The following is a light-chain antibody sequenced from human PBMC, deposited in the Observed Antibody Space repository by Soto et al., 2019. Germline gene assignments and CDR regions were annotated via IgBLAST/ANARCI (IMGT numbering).Light chain of an antibody. V-gene: IGLV1-40*01. J-gene: IGLJ2*01. CDR1: SSNIGAGYD. CDR3: QSYDSSLSVDVV. Sequence: QSVLTQPPSVSGAPGQRVTISCTGSSSNIGAGYDVHWYQQLPGTAPKLLIYGNSNRPSGVPDRFSGSKSGTSASLAITGLQAEDEADDYCQSYDSSLSVDVVFGGGTKVTVL. CDR2: GNS.